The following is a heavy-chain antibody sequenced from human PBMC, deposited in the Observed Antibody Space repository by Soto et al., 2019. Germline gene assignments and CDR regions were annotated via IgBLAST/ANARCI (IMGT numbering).Heavy chain of an antibody. CDR3: AKVIDFWNGLDY. CDR1: XXXXSHYG. D-gene: IGHD3-3*01. CDR2: ISYDGRSK. Sequence: QVQLVESGGGVVQPGXXLRLSCAASXXXXSHYGXXXVRQAPGKGLEWVAVISYDGRSKYYGDSVKGRFTVSRDNSKSTLYLQMDSLRAEDTAVYYCAKVIDFWNGLDYWGLGTLVTVSS. V-gene: IGHV3-30*18. J-gene: IGHJ4*02.